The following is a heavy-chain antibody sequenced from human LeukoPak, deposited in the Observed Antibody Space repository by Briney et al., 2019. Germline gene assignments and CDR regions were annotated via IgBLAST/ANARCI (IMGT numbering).Heavy chain of an antibody. J-gene: IGHJ4*02. V-gene: IGHV3-23*01. CDR1: GFTVSSNY. D-gene: IGHD3-22*01. CDR3: AKRGVVIRVILVGFHKEAYYFDS. CDR2: ISGSGGST. Sequence: GGSLRLSCAASGFTVSSNYMSWVRQAPGKGLEWVAGISGSGGSTNYAESVKGRFTVSRDNRKNTLFLQMNSLTAEDTAVYFCAKRGVVIRVILVGFHKEAYYFDSWGQGALVTVSS.